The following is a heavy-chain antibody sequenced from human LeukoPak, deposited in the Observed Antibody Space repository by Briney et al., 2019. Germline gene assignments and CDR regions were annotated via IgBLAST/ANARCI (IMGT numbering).Heavy chain of an antibody. CDR3: ARGKSRPLRLRYYGMDV. Sequence: SETLSLTCAVYGGSFSGYYWSWIRQPPGKGLEWIGEINHSGSTNYNPSLKSRVTVSVDTSKNQFSLKLSSVTAADTAVYYCARGKSRPLRLRYYGMDVWGQGTTVTVSS. J-gene: IGHJ6*02. CDR2: INHSGST. V-gene: IGHV4-34*01. CDR1: GGSFSGYY. D-gene: IGHD2-15*01.